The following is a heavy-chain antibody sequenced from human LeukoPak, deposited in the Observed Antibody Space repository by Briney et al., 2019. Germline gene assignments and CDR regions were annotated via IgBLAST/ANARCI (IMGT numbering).Heavy chain of an antibody. J-gene: IGHJ4*02. CDR3: AKAHSSGWYYFDS. CDR1: GFTFSSYS. Sequence: GSLRLSCAASGFTFSSYSMNWVRQAPGKGLEGVTVISSDGSNKYYADSVKGRFTISRDNSKNTLYLQMNSLRAEDTAVYYCAKAHSSGWYYFDSWGQGTLVIVSS. V-gene: IGHV3-30*18. CDR2: ISSDGSNK. D-gene: IGHD6-19*01.